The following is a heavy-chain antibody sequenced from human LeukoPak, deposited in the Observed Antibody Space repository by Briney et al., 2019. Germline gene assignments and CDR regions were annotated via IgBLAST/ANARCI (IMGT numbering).Heavy chain of an antibody. J-gene: IGHJ4*02. CDR3: ARVAEAAAFDS. V-gene: IGHV3-21*06. CDR1: GSTFSRYS. Sequence: GGSLRLSCVASGSTFSRYSMNWVRQAPGKGLEWVSSISSNSRYIYYADSMRGRFTISRDNAKNSLYLQMNSLKPEDTAVYYCARVAEAAAFDSWGQGTLVTVSS. D-gene: IGHD6-13*01. CDR2: ISSNSRYI.